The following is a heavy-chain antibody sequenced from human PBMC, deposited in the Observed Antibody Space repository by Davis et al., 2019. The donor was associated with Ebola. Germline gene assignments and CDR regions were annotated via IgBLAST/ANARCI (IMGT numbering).Heavy chain of an antibody. Sequence: GESLKISCAASGFTFSSYGMHWVRQAPGKGLEWVAVISYDGSNKYYADSVKGRFTISRDNSKNTLYLQMNSLRAEDTAVYYCAKGAYSSSSGWFDPWGQGTLVTVSS. J-gene: IGHJ5*02. CDR1: GFTFSSYG. CDR3: AKGAYSSSSGWFDP. CDR2: ISYDGSNK. V-gene: IGHV3-30*18. D-gene: IGHD6-6*01.